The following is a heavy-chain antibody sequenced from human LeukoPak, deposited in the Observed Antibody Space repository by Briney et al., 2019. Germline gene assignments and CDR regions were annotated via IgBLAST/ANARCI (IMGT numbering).Heavy chain of an antibody. J-gene: IGHJ3*02. CDR3: ARAEGGHDMGGAFDI. Sequence: NPSGTLSLTCTVSGGSISSGDYYWSWIRQPPGKGLEWIGYIYYSGSTYYNPSLKSRVTISVDTSKNQFSLKLSSVTAADTAVYYCARAEGGHDMGGAFDIWGQGTMVTVSS. V-gene: IGHV4-30-4*01. CDR2: IYYSGST. D-gene: IGHD5-12*01. CDR1: GGSISSGDYY.